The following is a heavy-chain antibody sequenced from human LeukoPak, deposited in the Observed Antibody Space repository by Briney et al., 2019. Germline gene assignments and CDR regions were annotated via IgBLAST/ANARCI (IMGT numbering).Heavy chain of an antibody. CDR2: ISGSGGST. V-gene: IGHV3-23*01. Sequence: GGSLRLSCAASGFTFSSYAMSWVRQAPGKGLEWVSAISGSGGSTYYADSVKGRFTTSRDNSKNTLYLQMNSLRAEDTAVYYCAKGYCSSTSCYLIYYMDVWGKGTTVTVSS. J-gene: IGHJ6*03. CDR1: GFTFSSYA. CDR3: AKGYCSSTSCYLIYYMDV. D-gene: IGHD2-2*01.